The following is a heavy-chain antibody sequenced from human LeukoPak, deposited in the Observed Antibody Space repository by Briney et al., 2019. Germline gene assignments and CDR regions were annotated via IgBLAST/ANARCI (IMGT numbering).Heavy chain of an antibody. CDR1: GYTFTSYG. CDR3: ARRGPMGYYDSSGYPPFDY. D-gene: IGHD3-22*01. Sequence: RASVKVSCKASGYTFTSYGISWVRQAPGQGLEWMGWINPNSGGTNYAQKFQGRVTMTRDTSISTAYMELSRLRSDDTAVYYCARRGPMGYYDSSGYPPFDYWGQGTLVTVSS. J-gene: IGHJ4*02. CDR2: INPNSGGT. V-gene: IGHV1-2*02.